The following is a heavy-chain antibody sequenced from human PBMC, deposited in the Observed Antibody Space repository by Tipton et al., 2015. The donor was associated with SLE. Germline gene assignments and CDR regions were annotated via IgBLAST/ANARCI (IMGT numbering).Heavy chain of an antibody. CDR1: GFTFSSYV. V-gene: IGHV3-30*04. CDR2: ISYDGSNK. D-gene: IGHD3-22*01. CDR3: VRGETYYYDRSGPKSFDI. J-gene: IGHJ3*02. Sequence: SLRLSCAASGFTFSSYVMYWVRQAPGKGLEWVAVISYDGSNKYYADSVKGRFTISRDNGRSTLYLQMNTLRAEDTAVYYCVRGETYYYDRSGPKSFDIWGQGTMVIVSS.